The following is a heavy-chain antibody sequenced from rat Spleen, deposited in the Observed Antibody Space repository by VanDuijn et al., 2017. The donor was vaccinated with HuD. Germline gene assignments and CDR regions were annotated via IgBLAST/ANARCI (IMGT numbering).Heavy chain of an antibody. D-gene: IGHD1-11*01. Sequence: EVHLVETGGGLVLPGRSLKLSCVASGFTFSSYWMYWIRQAPGKGLEWISSITTPGGNLYYLDSVKGRFTISRENAQNTLYLQMDSLRSEDTATYYCTTGAPTEGIVSPHWLAYWGQGTLVTVSS. CDR1: GFTFSSYW. CDR3: TTGAPTEGIVSPHWLAY. V-gene: IGHV5-58*01. J-gene: IGHJ3*01. CDR2: ITTPGGNL.